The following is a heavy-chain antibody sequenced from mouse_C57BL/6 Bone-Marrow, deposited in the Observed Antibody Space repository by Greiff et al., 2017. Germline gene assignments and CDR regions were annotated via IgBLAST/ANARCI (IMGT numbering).Heavy chain of an antibody. CDR1: GFNIKDDY. V-gene: IGHV14-4*01. CDR2: IDPENGDT. J-gene: IGHJ4*01. Sequence: EVKLQESGAELVRPGASVKLSCTASGFNIKDDYMHWVKQRPEQGLEWIGWIDPENGDTEYASKFQGKATITADTSSNTAYLQHSSLTSEDAAVYYCTTYSAMDYWGQGTSVTVSS. CDR3: TTYSAMDY.